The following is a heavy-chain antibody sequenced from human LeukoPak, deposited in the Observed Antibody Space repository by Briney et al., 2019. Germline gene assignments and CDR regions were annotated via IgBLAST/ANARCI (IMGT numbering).Heavy chain of an antibody. J-gene: IGHJ6*02. CDR1: GFTFSSYA. Sequence: GGSLRLSCAASGFTFSSYAMSWLLQAPGKGLEWVSAISGSGGSTYYADSVKGRFTISRDNSKNTLYLQMNSLRAEDTAVYYCAKNMRLSDYYYYGMDVWGQGTTVTVSS. CDR3: AKNMRLSDYYYYGMDV. D-gene: IGHD6-25*01. CDR2: ISGSGGST. V-gene: IGHV3-23*01.